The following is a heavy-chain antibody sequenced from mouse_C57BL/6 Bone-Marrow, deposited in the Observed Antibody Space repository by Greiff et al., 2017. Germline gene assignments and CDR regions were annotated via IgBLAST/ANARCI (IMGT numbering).Heavy chain of an antibody. Sequence: VQLQQSGAELVRPGSSVKMSCKTSGYTFTSYGINWVKQRPGQGLEWIGYIYIGNGYTEYNGKFKGKATLTSDTSSSTAYMQLSSLTSEDSAIYFCARHYYGSFAYWGQGTLVTVSA. V-gene: IGHV1-58*01. D-gene: IGHD1-1*01. CDR3: ARHYYGSFAY. CDR2: IYIGNGYT. CDR1: GYTFTSYG. J-gene: IGHJ3*01.